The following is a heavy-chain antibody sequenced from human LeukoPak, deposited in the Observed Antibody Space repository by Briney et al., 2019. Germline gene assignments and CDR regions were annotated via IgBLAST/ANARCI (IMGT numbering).Heavy chain of an antibody. CDR3: AREPHVDYGDYPHAFDI. D-gene: IGHD4-17*01. Sequence: PSETLSLTCTVSGGSISSSSYYWGWIRRPPGKGLEWIGSIYYSGSTYYNPSLKSRVTISVDTSKNQFSLKLSSVTAADTAVYYCAREPHVDYGDYPHAFDIWGQGTMVTVSS. V-gene: IGHV4-39*07. J-gene: IGHJ3*02. CDR2: IYYSGST. CDR1: GGSISSSSYY.